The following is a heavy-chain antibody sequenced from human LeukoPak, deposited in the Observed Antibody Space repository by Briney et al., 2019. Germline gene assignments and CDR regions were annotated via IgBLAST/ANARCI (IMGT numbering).Heavy chain of an antibody. CDR1: GFTFSSYA. V-gene: IGHV3-23*01. J-gene: IGHJ5*02. D-gene: IGHD2-2*01. Sequence: GGSLRLSCAASGFTFSSYAISWVRQAPGKGLEWVSAISGSGGSTYYADSVKGRFTISRDNSKNTLYLQMNSLRAEDTAVYYCAKDQIVPNWFDPWGQGTLVTVSS. CDR3: AKDQIVPNWFDP. CDR2: ISGSGGST.